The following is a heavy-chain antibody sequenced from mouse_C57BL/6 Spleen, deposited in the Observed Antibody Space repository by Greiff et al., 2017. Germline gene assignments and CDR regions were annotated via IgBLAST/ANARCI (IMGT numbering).Heavy chain of an antibody. CDR1: GYTFTSYW. V-gene: IGHV1-52*01. Sequence: QVQLKQSGAELVRPGSSVKLSCKASGYTFTSYWMHWVKQRPIQGLEWIGNIDPSDSETHYNQKFKDKATLTVDKSSSTAYMQISSLTSEDSAVYYCARGIYDEEDWGQGTTLTVSS. CDR3: ARGIYDEED. J-gene: IGHJ2*01. CDR2: IDPSDSET. D-gene: IGHD2-3*01.